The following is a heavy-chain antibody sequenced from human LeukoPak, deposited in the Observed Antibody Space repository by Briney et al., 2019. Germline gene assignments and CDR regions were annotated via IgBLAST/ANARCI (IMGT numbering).Heavy chain of an antibody. V-gene: IGHV3-21*01. CDR1: RFTFSSYS. Sequence: GGSLRLSCAASRFTFSSYSMNWVRQAPGKGLEWVSSISSSSSYIYYADSVKGRFTISRDNAKNSLYLQMNSLRAEDTAVYYCARDPDTHYYDSSGYYQPPAYFQHWGQGTLVTVSS. J-gene: IGHJ1*01. CDR2: ISSSSSYI. CDR3: ARDPDTHYYDSSGYYQPPAYFQH. D-gene: IGHD3-22*01.